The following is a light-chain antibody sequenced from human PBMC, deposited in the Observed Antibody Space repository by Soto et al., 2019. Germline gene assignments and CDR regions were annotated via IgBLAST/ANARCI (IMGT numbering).Light chain of an antibody. CDR1: QSVTSSN. J-gene: IGKJ1*01. CDR2: GAS. CDR3: QQYGSSPRT. Sequence: EIVLTQSPGTLSLSPGERATLSCRASQSVTSSNLAWYQQRPGQAPRLLIYGASRRATGIPDRFSGSGSGTDFTLTIGRLEPEDFAVYYCQQYGSSPRTFGQGTKVEIK. V-gene: IGKV3-20*01.